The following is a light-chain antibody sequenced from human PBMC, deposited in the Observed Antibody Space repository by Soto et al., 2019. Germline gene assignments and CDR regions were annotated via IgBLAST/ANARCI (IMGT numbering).Light chain of an antibody. CDR1: QNVSSSY. CDR2: GAS. J-gene: IGKJ1*01. Sequence: EIVLTQSPGTLSLSPREKATISCRASQNVSSSYLAWYQQKPGQAPRLLLYGASSRATGIPDRFSGSGSGTDFTLIISRLEPEDFAVYYCQQYGSSPRTFGQGTKV. V-gene: IGKV3-20*01. CDR3: QQYGSSPRT.